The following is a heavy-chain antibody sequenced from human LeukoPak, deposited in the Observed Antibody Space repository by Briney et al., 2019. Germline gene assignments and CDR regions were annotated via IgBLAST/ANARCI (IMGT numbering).Heavy chain of an antibody. CDR3: ARLIPYYDFWSGSNWFDP. J-gene: IGHJ5*02. Sequence: SETLSLTCTVSGGSISSSSYYWGWIRQPPGKGLEWIESIYYSGSTYYNPSLKSRVTISVDTSKNQFSLKLSSVTAADTAVYYCARLIPYYDFWSGSNWFDPWGQGTLVTVSS. CDR1: GGSISSSSYY. V-gene: IGHV4-39*01. D-gene: IGHD3-3*01. CDR2: IYYSGST.